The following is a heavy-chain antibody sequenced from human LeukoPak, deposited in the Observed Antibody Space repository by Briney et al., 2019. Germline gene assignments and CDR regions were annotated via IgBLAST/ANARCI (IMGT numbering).Heavy chain of an antibody. V-gene: IGHV4-39*07. Sequence: SETLSLTCTVSGGSISSSSYYWGWIRQPPGKGLEWIGSIYYSGSTYYNPSLKSRVTISVDTSKNQFSLKLSSVTAADTAVYYCARVERRYYYMDVWGKGTTVTISS. CDR2: IYYSGST. CDR1: GGSISSSSYY. CDR3: ARVERRYYYMDV. J-gene: IGHJ6*03. D-gene: IGHD1-1*01.